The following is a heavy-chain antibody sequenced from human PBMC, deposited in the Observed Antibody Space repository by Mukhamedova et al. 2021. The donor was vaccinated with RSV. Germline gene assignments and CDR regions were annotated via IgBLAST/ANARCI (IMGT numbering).Heavy chain of an antibody. V-gene: IGHV4-4*07. CDR2: IYSSGITSGST. D-gene: IGHD3-22*01. CDR3: ARGRNYYDSSGYYKALDR. Sequence: EGLEWIGRIYSSGITSGSTNSNPSLKSRVTMSVDTSKNQFSLKLTSVTAADTAVYYCARGRNYYDSSGYYKALDRWGQGTLVSGS. J-gene: IGHJ5*02.